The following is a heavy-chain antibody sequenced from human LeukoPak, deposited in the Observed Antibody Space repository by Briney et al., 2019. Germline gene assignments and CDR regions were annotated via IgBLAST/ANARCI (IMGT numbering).Heavy chain of an antibody. V-gene: IGHV1-69*13. CDR1: GGTFSSYA. J-gene: IGHJ5*02. CDR2: IIPIFGTA. D-gene: IGHD3-10*01. CDR3: ARVHTEPRFGELPWFDP. Sequence: ASVTVSCKASGGTFSSYAISWVRQAPGQGLEWMGGIIPIFGTANYAQKFQGRVTITADESTSTAYMELSSLRSEDTAVYYCARVHTEPRFGELPWFDPWGQGTLVTVSS.